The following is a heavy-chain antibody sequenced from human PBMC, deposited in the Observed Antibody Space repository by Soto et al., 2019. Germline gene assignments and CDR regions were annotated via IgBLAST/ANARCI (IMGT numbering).Heavy chain of an antibody. J-gene: IGHJ4*02. V-gene: IGHV4-59*08. Sequence: SETLSLTCTVSGGSISSYYWSWIRQPPGKGLEWIGYIYYSGSTNYNPSLKSRVTISVDTSKNQFSLKLSSETAADTAVYYCARRWGRTFDYWGQGTLVTVSS. D-gene: IGHD7-27*01. CDR2: IYYSGST. CDR1: GGSISSYY. CDR3: ARRWGRTFDY.